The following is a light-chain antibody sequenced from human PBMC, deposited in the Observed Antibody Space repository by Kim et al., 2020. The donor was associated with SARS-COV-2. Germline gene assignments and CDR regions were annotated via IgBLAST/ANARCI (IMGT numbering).Light chain of an antibody. V-gene: IGLV3-21*04. CDR1: NIGSKS. Sequence: SYELTQPPSVSVAPGKTARITCGRNNIGSKSVHWYQQKPGQAPVLVIYYDSDRPSGIPERFSGSNSGNTATLTISRVEAGDEADYYCQVWDSSSDHPRVF. J-gene: IGLJ2*01. CDR3: QVWDSSSDHPRV. CDR2: YDS.